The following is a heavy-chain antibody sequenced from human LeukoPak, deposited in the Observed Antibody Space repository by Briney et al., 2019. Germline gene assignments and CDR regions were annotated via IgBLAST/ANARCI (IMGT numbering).Heavy chain of an antibody. D-gene: IGHD6-19*01. J-gene: IGHJ4*02. Sequence: SETLSLTCNVSGASMSSNYWSWIRQPPGKGLEWIGYIYHSGNTNYSPSLESRVTMSVDESKNQFSLRVHFVSAADTAVYYCASTRRAAVAGRFDSWGQGTLVTVST. CDR3: ASTRRAAVAGRFDS. CDR2: IYHSGNT. CDR1: GASMSSNY. V-gene: IGHV4-4*09.